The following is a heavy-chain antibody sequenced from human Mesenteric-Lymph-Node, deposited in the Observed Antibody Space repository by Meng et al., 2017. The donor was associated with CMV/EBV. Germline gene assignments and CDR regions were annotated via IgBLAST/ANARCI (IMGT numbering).Heavy chain of an antibody. J-gene: IGHJ4*02. CDR2: IFPTDSDT. CDR3: ARHGYGETYGSFDY. V-gene: IGHV5-51*01. Sequence: GESLKISCQGSGYSFGSHWIGWVRQMPGEGLEWMGIIFPTDSDTRYNPSFQGRVTISADKSINTAYLQWTSLKASDTAIYYCARHGYGETYGSFDYRGQGTLVTVSS. D-gene: IGHD3-22*01. CDR1: GYSFGSHW.